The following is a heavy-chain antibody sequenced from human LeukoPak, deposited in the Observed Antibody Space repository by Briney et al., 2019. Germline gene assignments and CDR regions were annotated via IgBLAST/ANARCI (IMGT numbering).Heavy chain of an antibody. CDR3: AKGPFSYYDASGYNYFDS. D-gene: IGHD3-22*01. V-gene: IGHV3-73*01. CDR2: IRSKANSYAT. Sequence: PGGSLRLSCAASGFTFSGSAIHWVRQASGKGLEWVGRIRSKANSYATAYAASVKGRFTISRDDSKNTLYLQMNSLRAEDSAVYYCAKGPFSYYDASGYNYFDSWGQGTLVTVSS. J-gene: IGHJ4*02. CDR1: GFTFSGSA.